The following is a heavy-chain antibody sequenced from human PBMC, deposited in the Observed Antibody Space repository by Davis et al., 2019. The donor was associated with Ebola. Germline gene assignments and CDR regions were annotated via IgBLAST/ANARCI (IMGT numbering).Heavy chain of an antibody. CDR3: ARFYYDSSPLTNYFDY. CDR1: GGSISSYY. Sequence: GSLRLSCTVSGGSISSYYWSWIRQPPGKGLEWIGYIYYSGSTNYNPSLKSRVTISVDTSKNQFSLKLSSVTAADTAVYYCARFYYDSSPLTNYFDYWGQGTLVTVSS. J-gene: IGHJ4*02. D-gene: IGHD3-22*01. V-gene: IGHV4-59*01. CDR2: IYYSGST.